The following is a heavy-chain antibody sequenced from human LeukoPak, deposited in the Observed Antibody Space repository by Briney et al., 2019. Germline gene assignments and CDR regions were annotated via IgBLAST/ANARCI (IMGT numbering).Heavy chain of an antibody. CDR1: GYTFSDYY. Sequence: ASVKVSCKTSGYTFSDYYIHWIRQAPGQGLEWVGWINPNSGDTDYAQKFQGRVTVTRDTSISIAYMELGRLRSDDTAVYYCARLSGYDWGDFDYWGQGTLVTVSS. D-gene: IGHD5-12*01. CDR2: INPNSGDT. J-gene: IGHJ4*02. CDR3: ARLSGYDWGDFDY. V-gene: IGHV1-2*02.